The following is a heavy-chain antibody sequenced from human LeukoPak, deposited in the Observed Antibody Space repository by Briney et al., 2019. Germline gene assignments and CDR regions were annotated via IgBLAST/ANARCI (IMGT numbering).Heavy chain of an antibody. V-gene: IGHV4-30-2*01. CDR2: IYHSGST. Sequence: PSQTLSLTCTVSGGSISSGGYYWSWIRQPPGKGLEWIGYIYHSGSTYYNPSLKSRVTISVDRSKNQFSLKLSSVTAADTAVYYCARRRKWLVPVGDWGQGTLVTVSS. CDR1: GGSISSGGYY. J-gene: IGHJ4*02. D-gene: IGHD6-19*01. CDR3: ARRRKWLVPVGD.